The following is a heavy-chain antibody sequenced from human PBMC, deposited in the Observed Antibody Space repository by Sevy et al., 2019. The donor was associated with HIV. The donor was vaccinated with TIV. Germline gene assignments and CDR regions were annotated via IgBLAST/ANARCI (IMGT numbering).Heavy chain of an antibody. V-gene: IGHV4-38-2*02. J-gene: IGHJ3*02. D-gene: IGHD4-17*01. CDR3: AAMSTVTKGDALDI. Sequence: SETLSLTCTISGYSIRSGYYWGWIRQPPGKGLEWIGSMYHSGTTYYNASLKSRVTISADTTKNQFSLKLTPVTAADTAIYHCAAMSTVTKGDALDIWGQGTMVTVSS. CDR1: GYSIRSGYY. CDR2: MYHSGTT.